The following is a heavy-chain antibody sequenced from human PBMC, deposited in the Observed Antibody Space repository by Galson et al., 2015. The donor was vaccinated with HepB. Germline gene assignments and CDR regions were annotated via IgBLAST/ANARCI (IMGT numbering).Heavy chain of an antibody. D-gene: IGHD6-19*01. V-gene: IGHV3-33*08. CDR1: GFTFSSYG. CDR3: ARGGAVAGSGGLEDY. J-gene: IGHJ4*02. CDR2: IWYDGSNK. Sequence: SLRLSCAASGFTFSSYGMHWVRQAPGKGLEWVVVIWYDGSNKYYADSVKGRFTISRDNSKNTLYLQMNSLRAEDTAVYYCARGGAVAGSGGLEDYWGQGTLVTVSS.